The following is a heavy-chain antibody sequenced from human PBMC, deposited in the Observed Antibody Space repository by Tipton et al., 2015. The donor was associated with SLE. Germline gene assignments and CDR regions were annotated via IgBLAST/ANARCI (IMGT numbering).Heavy chain of an antibody. J-gene: IGHJ6*02. CDR1: GFTFSSYG. V-gene: IGHV3-33*08. CDR2: IWYDGSNK. Sequence: LRLSCAASGFTFSSYGMHWVRQAPGKGLEWVAVIWYDGSNKYYADSVKGRFTISRDNSKNTLYLQMNSLRAEDTAVYYCAGQLSYYYGMDVWGQETTVTVSS. D-gene: IGHD6-13*01. CDR3: AGQLSYYYGMDV.